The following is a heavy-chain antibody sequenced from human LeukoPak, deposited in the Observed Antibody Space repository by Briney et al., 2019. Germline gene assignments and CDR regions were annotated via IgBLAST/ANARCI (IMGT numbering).Heavy chain of an antibody. Sequence: RSLRLSCTTSGFTFSDYVVSWVRQAPGHGLEWIGFIRNKTNGGTTEYAASVKGRFTISRDDSKTIAHLQMSSLKTEDTAVYYCSRFYSSGWARGAFDIWGQGTMVTVSS. V-gene: IGHV3-49*04. CDR3: SRFYSSGWARGAFDI. J-gene: IGHJ3*02. D-gene: IGHD3-22*01. CDR1: GFTFSDYV. CDR2: IRNKTNGGTT.